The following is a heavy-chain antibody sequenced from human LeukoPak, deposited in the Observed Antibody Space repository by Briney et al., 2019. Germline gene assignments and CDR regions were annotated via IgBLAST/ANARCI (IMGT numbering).Heavy chain of an antibody. CDR3: ARGFPVPDY. J-gene: IGHJ4*02. D-gene: IGHD2-2*01. Sequence: SETLSLTCTVSGGSVSSGSYYWSWIRQPPGKGLEWIGYIYYSGSTNYNPSLKSRVTISVDTSKNQFSLKLSSVTAADTAVYYCARGFPVPDYWGQGTLVTVSS. CDR1: GGSVSSGSYY. V-gene: IGHV4-61*01. CDR2: IYYSGST.